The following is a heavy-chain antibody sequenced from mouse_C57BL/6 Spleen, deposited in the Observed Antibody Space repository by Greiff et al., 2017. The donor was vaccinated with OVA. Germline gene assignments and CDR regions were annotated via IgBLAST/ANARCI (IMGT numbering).Heavy chain of an antibody. V-gene: IGHV14-3*01. J-gene: IGHJ4*01. CDR2: IDPANGNT. CDR3: ARGAQATFSAMDY. Sequence: VQLKQSVAELVRPGASVKLSCTASGFTIKNTYMHWVKQRPEQGLEWIGRIDPANGNTKYAPKFQGKATITADTSSNTAYLQLSSLTSEDTAIYYCARGAQATFSAMDYWGQGTSVTVSS. D-gene: IGHD3-2*02. CDR1: GFTIKNTY.